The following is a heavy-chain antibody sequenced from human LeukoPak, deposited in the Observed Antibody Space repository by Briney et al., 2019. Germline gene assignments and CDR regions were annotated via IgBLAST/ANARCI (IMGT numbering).Heavy chain of an antibody. Sequence: GGSLRLSCAASGFTFSSYGMHWVRQAPGKGLEWVAFIRYDGSNKYYADSVKGRFTVSRDNSKNTLYLQMNSLRAEDTAVYYCASTLNWGLDYWGQGTLVTVSS. D-gene: IGHD7-27*01. CDR1: GFTFSSYG. CDR2: IRYDGSNK. CDR3: ASTLNWGLDY. J-gene: IGHJ4*02. V-gene: IGHV3-30*02.